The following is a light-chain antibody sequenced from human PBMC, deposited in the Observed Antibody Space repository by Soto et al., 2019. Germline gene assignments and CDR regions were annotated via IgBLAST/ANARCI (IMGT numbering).Light chain of an antibody. J-gene: IGKJ4*01. CDR2: DAS. V-gene: IGKV3-11*01. CDR1: QSVSSY. CDR3: QQRSNWPLT. Sequence: EIVLTQSPATLSLSPEERATLSCRASQSVSSYLAWYQQNPGQAPRLLIYDASNRAPGIPARFSGSGSGTDFTLTISSLEPEDFAVYYCQQRSNWPLTFGGGTKVEIK.